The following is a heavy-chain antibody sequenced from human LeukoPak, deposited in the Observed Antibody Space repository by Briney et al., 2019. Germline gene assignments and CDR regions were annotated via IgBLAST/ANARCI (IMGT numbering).Heavy chain of an antibody. CDR1: GDSTRSYY. CDR2: IYYSGNI. J-gene: IGHJ4*02. D-gene: IGHD4/OR15-4a*01. V-gene: IGHV4-59*01. Sequence: SETLSLTCSVSGDSTRSYYWSWIRQSPGKGLEWIGYIYYSGNIKYSPSLKSRVTTSVDTSKNEVSLMLTSVTAADTAVYYCAALGDVWGASLAYWGQGILVTVS. CDR3: AALGDVWGASLAY.